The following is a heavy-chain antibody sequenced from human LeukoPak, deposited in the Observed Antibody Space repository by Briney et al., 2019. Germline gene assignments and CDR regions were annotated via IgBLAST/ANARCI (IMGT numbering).Heavy chain of an antibody. CDR3: ARLSWGPYYFDY. D-gene: IGHD7-27*01. CDR1: GGSISSSSYY. J-gene: IGHJ4*02. V-gene: IGHV4-39*01. Sequence: KTSETLSLTCTVSGGSISSSSYYWGWIRQPPGKGLEWIGSIYYSGSTYYNPSLKSRVTISVDTSKNQFSLKLSSVTAADTAVYYCARLSWGPYYFDYWGQGTLVTVSS. CDR2: IYYSGST.